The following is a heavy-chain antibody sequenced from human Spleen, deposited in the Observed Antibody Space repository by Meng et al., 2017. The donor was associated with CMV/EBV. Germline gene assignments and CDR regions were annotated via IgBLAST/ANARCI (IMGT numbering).Heavy chain of an antibody. CDR3: AKDSGYYDTSGFWGYFDS. J-gene: IGHJ4*02. V-gene: IGHV3-30*02. Sequence: GGSLRLSCAASGFTFSDYGMHWVRQAPGKGLEWVAFIRYDGINRYYVGSVKGRFTISRDNSKNTLYLQVNSLRPEDTAVYYCAKDSGYYDTSGFWGYFDSWGQGTLVTVSS. CDR2: IRYDGINR. D-gene: IGHD3-22*01. CDR1: GFTFSDYG.